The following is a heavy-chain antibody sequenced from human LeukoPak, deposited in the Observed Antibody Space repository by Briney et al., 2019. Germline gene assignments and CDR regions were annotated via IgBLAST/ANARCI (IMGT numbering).Heavy chain of an antibody. CDR3: ARGAGPLFDP. CDR2: ISNSGTTI. J-gene: IGHJ5*02. V-gene: IGHV3-11*01. CDR1: GFTFTDHY. Sequence: PGGPLRLSCAASGFTFTDHYISCIRHAPGKGLEWLSYISNSGTTIHYTDSVKGRFTISRDNAKNSLYLQMNRLGAEDTAVYYCARGAGPLFDPWGQGTLVTVSS.